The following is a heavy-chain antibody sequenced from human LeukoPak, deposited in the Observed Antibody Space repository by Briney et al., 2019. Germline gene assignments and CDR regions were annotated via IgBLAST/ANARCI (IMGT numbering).Heavy chain of an antibody. D-gene: IGHD2-21*02. CDR1: GYTFTDYY. J-gene: IGHJ6*04. CDR2: INPNSGVT. Sequence: ASVKVSCTASGYTFTDYYIHWVRQAPGKGLEWMGWINPNSGVTNYAQKFQGRVTMTRDTSITTAYMELSRLRSDDTAVYYCAIVNREGRGGDCFAVGGKGTTVTVSS. V-gene: IGHV1-2*02. CDR3: AIVNREGRGGDCFAV.